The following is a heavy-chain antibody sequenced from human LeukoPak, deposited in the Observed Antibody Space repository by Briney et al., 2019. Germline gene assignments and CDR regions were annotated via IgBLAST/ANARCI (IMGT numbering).Heavy chain of an antibody. J-gene: IGHJ4*02. CDR1: GFTFSGYL. Sequence: AGGSLRLSCAASGFTFSGYLMSWVRQAPGKGLEWVANIKEEGSEKYYVDSVKGRFIISRDNAKNSLYLQMNSLRAEDTAVCYCARDSSAAPHSYWGQGTLVTVFS. V-gene: IGHV3-7*01. D-gene: IGHD2-15*01. CDR2: IKEEGSEK. CDR3: ARDSSAAPHSY.